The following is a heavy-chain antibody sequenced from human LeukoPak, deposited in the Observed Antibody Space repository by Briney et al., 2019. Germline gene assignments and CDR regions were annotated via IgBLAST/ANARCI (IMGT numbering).Heavy chain of an antibody. J-gene: IGHJ4*02. CDR3: ASDWRTSSCYLY. D-gene: IGHD6-13*01. Sequence: GGSLRLSCAASGFTFSNYEMHWVRRAPGKGLEWVSYISSGGSTVYYADSVKGRFTVSRDSAKNSLYLQMNSLRAEDTAVYYCASDWRTSSCYLYWGQGTLVTVSS. V-gene: IGHV3-48*03. CDR2: ISSGGSTV. CDR1: GFTFSNYE.